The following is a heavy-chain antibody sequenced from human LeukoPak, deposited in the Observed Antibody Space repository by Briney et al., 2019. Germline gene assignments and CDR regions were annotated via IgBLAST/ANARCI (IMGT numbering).Heavy chain of an antibody. V-gene: IGHV1-46*01. CDR2: INPSGGST. J-gene: IGHJ3*02. CDR1: GYTFTSYY. Sequence: ASVKVSCKASGYTFTSYYMHWVRQAPGQGLEWMGIINPSGGSTSYAQKFQGRVTMTRDTSTSTVYMELSSLRSEDTAVYYCARWVEEDPLDDAFDIWGQRTMVTVSS. D-gene: IGHD2-15*01. CDR3: ARWVEEDPLDDAFDI.